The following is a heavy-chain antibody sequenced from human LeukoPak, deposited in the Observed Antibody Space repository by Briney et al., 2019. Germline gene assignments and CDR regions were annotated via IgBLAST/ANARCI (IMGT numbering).Heavy chain of an antibody. Sequence: GGSLRLSCAASGFTFSSYSMNWVRQAPGKGLEWVSYISSSSSTIYYADSVKGRFTISRDNAKNSLYLQKNSLRAEDTAVYYCARGGPTVVTLDAFDIWGQGTMVTVSS. J-gene: IGHJ3*02. CDR3: ARGGPTVVTLDAFDI. CDR2: ISSSSSTI. CDR1: GFTFSSYS. D-gene: IGHD4-23*01. V-gene: IGHV3-48*01.